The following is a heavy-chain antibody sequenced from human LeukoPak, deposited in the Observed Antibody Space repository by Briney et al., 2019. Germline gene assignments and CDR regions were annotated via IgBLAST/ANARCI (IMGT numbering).Heavy chain of an antibody. V-gene: IGHV3-21*01. Sequence: GGSLRLSCAASGFTFSSYSMNWVRQAPGKGLEWVSSISSSSYIYYADSVKGRFTISRDNAKNSLYLQMNSLRAEDTAVYYCARAGRHCSGGSCPAGYWGQGTLVTVSS. J-gene: IGHJ4*02. D-gene: IGHD2-15*01. CDR3: ARAGRHCSGGSCPAGY. CDR2: ISSSSYI. CDR1: GFTFSSYS.